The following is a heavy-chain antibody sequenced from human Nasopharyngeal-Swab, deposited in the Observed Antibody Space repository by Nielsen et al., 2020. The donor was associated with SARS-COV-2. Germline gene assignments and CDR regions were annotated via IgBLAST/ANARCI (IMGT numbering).Heavy chain of an antibody. CDR1: GFTFSSYA. D-gene: IGHD6-19*01. CDR3: ARDPEVYSSGIDY. Sequence: GESLKISCAASGFTFSSYAMHWVRQAPGKGLEWVAVISYDGSNKYYADSVKGRFTISRDNSKNTLYLQMNSPRAEDTAVYYCARDPEVYSSGIDYWGQGTLVTVSS. J-gene: IGHJ4*02. CDR2: ISYDGSNK. V-gene: IGHV3-30-3*01.